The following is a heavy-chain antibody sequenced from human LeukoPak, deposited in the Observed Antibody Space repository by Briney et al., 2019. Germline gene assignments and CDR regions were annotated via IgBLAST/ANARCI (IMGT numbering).Heavy chain of an antibody. CDR1: GFTFDDYA. CDR2: ISGDGSRT. V-gene: IGHV3-43*02. J-gene: IGHJ4*02. D-gene: IGHD2-15*01. Sequence: PGGSLRLSCAASGFTFDDYAMHWVRQAPGKGLEWVSLISGDGSRTYYADSVKGRFTISRDNSKNTLYLQMNSLRAEDTAVYYCAKMWASGGGSYTHWGRGTLVTVSS. CDR3: AKMWASGGGSYTH.